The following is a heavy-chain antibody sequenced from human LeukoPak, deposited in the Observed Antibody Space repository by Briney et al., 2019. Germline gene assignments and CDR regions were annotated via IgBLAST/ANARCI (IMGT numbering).Heavy chain of an antibody. J-gene: IGHJ4*02. D-gene: IGHD3-3*01. CDR1: GGTFSSYA. V-gene: IGHV1-69*05. CDR3: AKDGISYYDFWSGYFDY. CDR2: IIPIFGTA. Sequence: EASVKVSCKASGGTFSSYAISWVRQAPGQGLEWMGGIIPIFGTANYAQKFQGRVTITTDESTSTAYMELSSLRSEDTAVYYCAKDGISYYDFWSGYFDYWGQGTLVTVSS.